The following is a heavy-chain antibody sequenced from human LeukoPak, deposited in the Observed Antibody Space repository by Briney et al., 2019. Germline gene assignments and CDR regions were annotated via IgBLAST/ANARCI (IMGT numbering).Heavy chain of an antibody. CDR1: GGSISSSSHY. CDR3: ARLRYCSSTSCP. Sequence: SETLSLTCTVSGGSISSSSHYWGWIRQPPGKGLEWIGSIYYSGSTYYNPSLESRVTISVDTSKNQFSLKVSSVTAADTAVYYCARLRYCSSTSCPWGQGTLVTVSS. V-gene: IGHV4-39*01. J-gene: IGHJ5*02. CDR2: IYYSGST. D-gene: IGHD2-2*01.